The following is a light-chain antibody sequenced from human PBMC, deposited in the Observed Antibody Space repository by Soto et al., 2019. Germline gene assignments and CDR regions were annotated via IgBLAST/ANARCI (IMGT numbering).Light chain of an antibody. V-gene: IGLV2-14*01. CDR2: EVS. CDR3: SSYTSSSTPYV. Sequence: QSVLAQPASVSGSPGQSITISCTGTSSDVGGYNYVSWYQQHPGKAPKLMIYEVSNRPSGVSNRFSGSKSGNTASLTISGLQAVGEADYYCSSYTSSSTPYVFGTGTKVTVL. CDR1: SSDVGGYNY. J-gene: IGLJ1*01.